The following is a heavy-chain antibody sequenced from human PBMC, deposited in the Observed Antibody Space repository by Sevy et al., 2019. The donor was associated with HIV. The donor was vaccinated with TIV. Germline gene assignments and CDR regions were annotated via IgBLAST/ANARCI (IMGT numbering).Heavy chain of an antibody. J-gene: IGHJ4*02. V-gene: IGHV3-23*01. Sequence: GGSLRLSCAASGFTFSSYAMCWVRQPPGRGLEWVATFSFGCGKINYADSVKGRFTISRDNSKNTLFLQMNRLRAEDTAVYYCAREGCSRPHDYWGQGTLVTVSS. CDR2: FSFGCGKI. CDR3: AREGCSRPHDY. CDR1: GFTFSSYA. D-gene: IGHD2-2*01.